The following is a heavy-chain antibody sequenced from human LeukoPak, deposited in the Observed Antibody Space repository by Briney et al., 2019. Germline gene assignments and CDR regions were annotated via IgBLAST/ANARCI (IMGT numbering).Heavy chain of an antibody. Sequence: SETLSLTCTVSGGSISSADYYWSWIRQHPGRGLEWIGYIYYSENTYYNPSLKSRLTISVDTSKNQFSLKLSSVTAADTAVYYCARAPKHTNSWYYFDYWGQGTLVSVSS. CDR1: GGSISSADYY. CDR2: IYYSENT. J-gene: IGHJ4*02. CDR3: ARAPKHTNSWYYFDY. V-gene: IGHV4-31*02. D-gene: IGHD2-2*01.